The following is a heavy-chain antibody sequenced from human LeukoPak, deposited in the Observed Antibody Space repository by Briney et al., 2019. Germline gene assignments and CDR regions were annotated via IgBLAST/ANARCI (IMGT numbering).Heavy chain of an antibody. D-gene: IGHD5-18*01. V-gene: IGHV1-46*01. CDR2: INPSGGST. Sequence: ASVKVSCKASGYTFTSYYMHWVRQAPGQGPEWMGIINPSGGSTSYAQKFQGRVTMTRDMSTSTVYMELSSLRSEDTAVYYCARDLLDVDTAMGGMDYWGQGTLVTVSS. J-gene: IGHJ4*02. CDR3: ARDLLDVDTAMGGMDY. CDR1: GYTFTSYY.